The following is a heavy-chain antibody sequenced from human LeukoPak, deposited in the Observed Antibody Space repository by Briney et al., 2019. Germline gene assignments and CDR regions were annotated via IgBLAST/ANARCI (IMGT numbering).Heavy chain of an antibody. CDR1: GLTFRSFV. CDR2: MSYDGIII. D-gene: IGHD6-13*01. CDR3: ARGGNRIEAAPKTVYLKGNWFDP. V-gene: IGHV3-30*01. J-gene: IGHJ5*02. Sequence: PRRPPRLSCAASGLTFRSFVIPWGRIAPGTPLKWLAVMSYDGIIISYADSVQGRFTISRDKSKNTLYLQMNSLRPEATPVYYCARGGNRIEAAPKTVYLKGNWFDPWGRGTLVTVSS.